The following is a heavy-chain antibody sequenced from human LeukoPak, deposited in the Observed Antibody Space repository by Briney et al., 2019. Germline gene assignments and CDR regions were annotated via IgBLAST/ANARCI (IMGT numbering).Heavy chain of an antibody. V-gene: IGHV1-69*06. CDR2: IIPIFGTA. J-gene: IGHJ5*02. CDR1: GGTFSSYA. Sequence: AASVKVSCKASGGTFSSYAISWVRQAPGQGLEWMGGIIPIFGTANYAQKFQGRVTITADKSTSTAYMELSSLRSEDTAVYYCASGYYDSSGYPNWFDPWGQGTLVTVSS. CDR3: ASGYYDSSGYPNWFDP. D-gene: IGHD3-22*01.